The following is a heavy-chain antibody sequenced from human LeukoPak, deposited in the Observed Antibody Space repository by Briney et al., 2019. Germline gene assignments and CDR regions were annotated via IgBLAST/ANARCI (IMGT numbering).Heavy chain of an antibody. CDR3: ARVVPYYYDSSGHWYFDL. D-gene: IGHD3-22*01. J-gene: IGHJ2*01. Sequence: SETLSLTCTVSGGSISSGGYYWSWIRQHPGKGLEWIGYIYYSGSTYYNPSLKSRVTISVDTSKNQFSLKLSSVTAADTAVYHCARVVPYYYDSSGHWYFDLWGRGTLVTVSS. CDR1: GGSISSGGYY. V-gene: IGHV4-31*03. CDR2: IYYSGST.